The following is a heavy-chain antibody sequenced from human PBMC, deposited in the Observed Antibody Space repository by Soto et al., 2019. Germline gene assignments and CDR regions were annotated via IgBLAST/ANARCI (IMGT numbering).Heavy chain of an antibody. D-gene: IGHD3-3*01. CDR2: ISGSGGST. V-gene: IGHV3-23*01. J-gene: IGHJ4*02. Sequence: EVQLLESGGGLVQPGGSLRLSCAASGFTFSSYAMSWVRQAPGKGLEWVSAISGSGGSTYYADSVKGRFTISRDNSKNTLYLQMNSLRAEEKAVYYCAKSRYYDFWSGYYISGYFDYWGQGTLVTVSS. CDR3: AKSRYYDFWSGYYISGYFDY. CDR1: GFTFSSYA.